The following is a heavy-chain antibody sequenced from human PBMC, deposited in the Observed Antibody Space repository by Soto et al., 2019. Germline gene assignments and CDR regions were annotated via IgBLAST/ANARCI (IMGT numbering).Heavy chain of an antibody. Sequence: QVQLQESGPGLVKPSETLSLTCTVAGGSISSHYWSGVRQPSGKGLERIGYIYNSGPTIYNPSLKSRVTISRDTAKNQLSLELSCMTAADTAVYYCVRAEYRGSNAWGPLDYWGQGTLVTVFS. CDR3: VRAEYRGSNAWGPLDY. CDR2: IYNSGPT. V-gene: IGHV4-59*11. CDR1: GGSISSHY. J-gene: IGHJ4*02. D-gene: IGHD4-4*01.